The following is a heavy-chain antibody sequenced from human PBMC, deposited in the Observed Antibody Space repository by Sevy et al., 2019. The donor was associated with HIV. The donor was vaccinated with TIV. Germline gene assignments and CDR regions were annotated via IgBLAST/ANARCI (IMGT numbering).Heavy chain of an antibody. Sequence: ASVKVSCKASGYTFTSYGISWVRQAPGQGLEWMGWISAYKGNTNYAQKFQGRVTMTTDTSTFTAYMELRSLRYDDTAVYYCARDREYDYIWETFPYRDYWGQGTLVTVSS. CDR3: ARDREYDYIWETFPYRDY. J-gene: IGHJ4*02. V-gene: IGHV1-18*01. CDR2: ISAYKGNT. CDR1: GYTFTSYG. D-gene: IGHD3-16*01.